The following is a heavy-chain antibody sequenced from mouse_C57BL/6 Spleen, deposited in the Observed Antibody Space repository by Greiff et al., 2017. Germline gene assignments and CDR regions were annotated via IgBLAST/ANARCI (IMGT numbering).Heavy chain of an antibody. Sequence: QVQLQQPGAELVKPGASVKMSCKASGYTFTSYWITWVQQRPGQGLEWIANICHGSSSTNYPEKFKSQATLTVDTSSSTAYMQLSHLTSEDTAIYYCARSGRRYLYFDYWGQGTTLTVSS. D-gene: IGHD1-1*01. V-gene: IGHV1-55*01. J-gene: IGHJ2*01. CDR1: GYTFTSYW. CDR3: ARSGRRYLYFDY. CDR2: ICHGSSST.